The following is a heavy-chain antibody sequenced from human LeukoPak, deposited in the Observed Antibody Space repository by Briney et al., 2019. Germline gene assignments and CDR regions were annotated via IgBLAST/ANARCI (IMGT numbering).Heavy chain of an antibody. CDR2: ISGSGDT. J-gene: IGHJ4*02. V-gene: IGHV3-23*01. CDR3: AKGRRTNCNNGICYLDL. D-gene: IGHD2-8*01. Sequence: GGSLRLSCAASGFTLSSYAMSWVRQAPGKGLGWVSAISGSGDTYYGDAVRGRFIISRDNSKNTLYLHTIRQRAADSAVYYCAKGRRTNCNNGICYLDLWGQGTLVTVSS. CDR1: GFTLSSYA.